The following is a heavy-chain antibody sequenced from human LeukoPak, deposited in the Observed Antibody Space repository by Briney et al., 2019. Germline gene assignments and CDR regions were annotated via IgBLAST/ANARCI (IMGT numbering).Heavy chain of an antibody. Sequence: ASVKVSCKASGYTFTGYYMHWVRQPPGQGLEWMGWINPNSGGTNYPQKFQGRVTMTRDTSISTAYMELSRLRSDDTAVYYCARGQLDEVEAFDIWGQGTMVTVSS. CDR1: GYTFTGYY. CDR2: INPNSGGT. J-gene: IGHJ3*02. V-gene: IGHV1-2*02. CDR3: ARGQLDEVEAFDI. D-gene: IGHD1-1*01.